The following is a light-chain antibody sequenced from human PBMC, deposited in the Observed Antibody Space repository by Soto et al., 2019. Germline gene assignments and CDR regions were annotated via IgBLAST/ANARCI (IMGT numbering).Light chain of an antibody. CDR1: QSVSSSY. J-gene: IGKJ1*01. CDR3: QQYGNSPT. Sequence: EIVLTQSPGTLSLSPGERATLSCRASQSVSSSYLAWYQQKPGQAPRLLIYGASSRATGIPDRFSGSGSGTDFTLTISRLEPEDFAFYYCQQYGNSPTFAQGTKVEIK. CDR2: GAS. V-gene: IGKV3-20*01.